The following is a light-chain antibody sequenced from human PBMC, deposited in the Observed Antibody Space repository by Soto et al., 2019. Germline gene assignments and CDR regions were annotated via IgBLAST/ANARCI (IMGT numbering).Light chain of an antibody. V-gene: IGLV2-14*03. J-gene: IGLJ3*02. Sequence: QSALTQPASVSGYPGQSITISCTGTSNDIGANNYVSWYQQHPGKAPKLMIYDVTNRPSGVSDRFSGSKSGDTASLTISGLLPEDDADYYCSSYTVTNIGVFGGGTQLTVL. CDR2: DVT. CDR3: SSYTVTNIGV. CDR1: SNDIGANNY.